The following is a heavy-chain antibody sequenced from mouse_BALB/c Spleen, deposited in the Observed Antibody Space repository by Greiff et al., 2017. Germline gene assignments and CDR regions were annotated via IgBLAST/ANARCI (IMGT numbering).Heavy chain of an antibody. CDR2: IRSKSNNYAT. J-gene: IGHJ4*01. Sequence: EVQLVETGGGLVQPKGSLKLSCAASGFTFNTNAMNWVRQAPGKGLEWVARIRSKSNNYATYYADSVKDRFTISRDDSQSMLYLQMNNLKTEDTAMYYCVRASNWVYYYAMDYWGQGTSVTVSS. CDR3: VRASNWVYYYAMDY. D-gene: IGHD4-1*01. V-gene: IGHV10S3*01. CDR1: GFTFNTNA.